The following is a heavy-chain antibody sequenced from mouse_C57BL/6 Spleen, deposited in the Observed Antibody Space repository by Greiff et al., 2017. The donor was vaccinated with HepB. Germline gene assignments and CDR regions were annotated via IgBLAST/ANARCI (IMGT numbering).Heavy chain of an antibody. V-gene: IGHV1-81*01. CDR2: IYPRSGNT. CDR3: ALITTVVARGAY. CDR1: GYTFTSYG. Sequence: QVQLQQSGAELARPGASVKLSCKASGYTFTSYGISWVKQRTGQGLEWIGEIYPRSGNTYYNEKFKGKATLTADKSSSTAYMELRSLTSEDSAVYLCALITTVVARGAYWGQGTLVTVSA. J-gene: IGHJ3*01. D-gene: IGHD1-1*01.